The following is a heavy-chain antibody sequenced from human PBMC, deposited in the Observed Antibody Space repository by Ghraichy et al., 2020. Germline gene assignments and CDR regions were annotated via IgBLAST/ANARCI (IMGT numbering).Heavy chain of an antibody. CDR1: GGSISSYY. V-gene: IGHV4-59*01. J-gene: IGHJ4*02. CDR3: ARADYDSSGYYFYY. CDR2: IYYSGST. D-gene: IGHD3-22*01. Sequence: ESLNISCTVSGGSISSYYWSWIRQPPGKGLEWIGYIYYSGSTNYNPSLKSRVTISVDTSKNQFSLKLSSVTAADTAVYYCARADYDSSGYYFYYWGQGTLVTVSS.